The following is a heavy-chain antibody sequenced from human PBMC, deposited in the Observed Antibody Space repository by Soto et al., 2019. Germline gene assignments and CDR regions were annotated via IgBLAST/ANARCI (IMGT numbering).Heavy chain of an antibody. D-gene: IGHD3-22*01. CDR3: ARGGWTYYYDSSGYYPPQSFDY. CDR2: ISGSGGST. Sequence: PGGSLRLSCAASGFTFSSYAMSWVRQAPGKGLEWVSAISGSGGSTYYADSVKGRFTISRDNSKNTLYLQMNSLRAEDTAVYYCARGGWTYYYDSSGYYPPQSFDYWGQGTLVTVSS. J-gene: IGHJ4*02. CDR1: GFTFSSYA. V-gene: IGHV3-23*01.